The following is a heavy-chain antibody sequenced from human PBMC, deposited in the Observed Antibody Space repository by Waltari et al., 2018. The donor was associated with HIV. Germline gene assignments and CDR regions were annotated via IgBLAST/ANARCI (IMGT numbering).Heavy chain of an antibody. Sequence: EVQLVESGGGLFRPGGSLRLSCAVSGFNVSSDYMTWVRQPPGKGLEWVSILYIPTIGIDRYYATSVEGRFTISRDDSENTLYLQMNDLRAEDTAVYYCVRGSLMTTAAPWGQGTLVTVSS. D-gene: IGHD4-17*01. CDR3: VRGSLMTTAAP. J-gene: IGHJ5*02. CDR2: LYIPTIGIDR. V-gene: IGHV3-53*01. CDR1: GFNVSSDY.